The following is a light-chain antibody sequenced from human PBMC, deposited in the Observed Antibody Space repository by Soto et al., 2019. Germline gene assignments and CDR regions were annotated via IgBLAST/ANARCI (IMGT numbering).Light chain of an antibody. Sequence: QSALTQPASVSGSPGQSITISCTGTSSDFGGYNYVSWYQQHPDKAPKLMIYEVSNRPSGVSNRFSGSKSGNTASLTISGLQAEDEADYYCSSYTSSSPLGYVFGTGTKVTVL. CDR2: EVS. CDR1: SSDFGGYNY. V-gene: IGLV2-14*03. CDR3: SSYTSSSPLGYV. J-gene: IGLJ1*01.